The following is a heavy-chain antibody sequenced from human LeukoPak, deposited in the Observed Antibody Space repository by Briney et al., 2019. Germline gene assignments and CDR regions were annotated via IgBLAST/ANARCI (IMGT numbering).Heavy chain of an antibody. V-gene: IGHV3-23*01. CDR3: VRETQSVITDFDY. D-gene: IGHD3-16*02. J-gene: IGHJ4*02. Sequence: GGSLRLSCAASGLTFSNYAMSWVRQAPGKGLEWVSGISDNGGSTYYADSVKGRFTISRDNSRNTLFLQMSSLRADDTAVYYCVRETQSVITDFDYWGQGTLVTVSS. CDR1: GLTFSNYA. CDR2: ISDNGGST.